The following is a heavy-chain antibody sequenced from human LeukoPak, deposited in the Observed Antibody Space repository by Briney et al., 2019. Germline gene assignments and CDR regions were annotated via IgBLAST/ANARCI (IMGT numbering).Heavy chain of an antibody. CDR1: GYSISSGYY. Sequence: SETLSLTCAVSGYSISSGYYWGWIRQPPGQGLEWIGSIYHSGSTYYNPSLKSRVTISVDTSKNQFSRKLSSVTAADTAVYYCARQNYYGSGRSGAFDIWGQGTMVTVSS. D-gene: IGHD3-10*01. J-gene: IGHJ3*02. CDR2: IYHSGST. CDR3: ARQNYYGSGRSGAFDI. V-gene: IGHV4-38-2*01.